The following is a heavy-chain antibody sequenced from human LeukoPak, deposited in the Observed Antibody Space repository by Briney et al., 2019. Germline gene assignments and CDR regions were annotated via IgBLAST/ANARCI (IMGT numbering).Heavy chain of an antibody. Sequence: GVSVKVSCKASGYTFTCYYMHWVRQAPGQGLEWMGRINPNSGGTNYAQKFQGRVTMTRDTSISTAYMELSRLRSDDTAVYYCARVSGYYYYFDYWGQGTLVTVSS. CDR2: INPNSGGT. CDR3: ARVSGYYYYFDY. V-gene: IGHV1-2*06. CDR1: GYTFTCYY. J-gene: IGHJ4*02. D-gene: IGHD3-22*01.